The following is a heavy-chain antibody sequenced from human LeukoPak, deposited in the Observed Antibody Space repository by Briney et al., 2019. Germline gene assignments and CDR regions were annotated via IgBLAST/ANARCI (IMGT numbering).Heavy chain of an antibody. V-gene: IGHV3-7*03. CDR1: GFTFSNFW. Sequence: PGGSLRLSCVASGFTFSNFWMSWVRQAPGKGLEWVANIKVDGSEKYYADSVKGRFTISRDNAENSLYLQMNSLRAEDSAVYYCARTAVAGTRDDYWGQGTLVTVSS. D-gene: IGHD6-19*01. CDR2: IKVDGSEK. J-gene: IGHJ4*02. CDR3: ARTAVAGTRDDY.